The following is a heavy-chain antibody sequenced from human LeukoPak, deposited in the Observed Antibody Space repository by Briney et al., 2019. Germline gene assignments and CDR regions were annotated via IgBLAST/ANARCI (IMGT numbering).Heavy chain of an antibody. Sequence: GGSLRLSCGVSEFPFSKAWMSWVRQVPGKGLEWVGRIKSKTDGGTTDYAAPVKGRFTISRDDSKNTLYLQMNSLKTEDTAVYYCTSVGFGPYYFDNWGQGTLVTVSS. D-gene: IGHD3-10*01. CDR2: IKSKTDGGTT. CDR3: TSVGFGPYYFDN. V-gene: IGHV3-15*01. J-gene: IGHJ4*02. CDR1: EFPFSKAW.